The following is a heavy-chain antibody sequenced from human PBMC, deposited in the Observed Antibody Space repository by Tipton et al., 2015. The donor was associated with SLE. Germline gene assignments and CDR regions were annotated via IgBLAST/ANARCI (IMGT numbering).Heavy chain of an antibody. CDR2: IDPSGSTT. CDR3: ARERGRGSSSYSDY. J-gene: IGHJ4*02. V-gene: IGHV3-11*04. CDR1: GFTFSNYA. D-gene: IGHD6-13*01. Sequence: GSLRLSCAASGFTFSNYAMSWVRQAPGKGLEWVSYIDPSGSTTFYADSVKGRFTISRDNAKNSLYLQMNSLRAEDTAFYYCARERGRGSSSYSDYWGQGTLVTVSS.